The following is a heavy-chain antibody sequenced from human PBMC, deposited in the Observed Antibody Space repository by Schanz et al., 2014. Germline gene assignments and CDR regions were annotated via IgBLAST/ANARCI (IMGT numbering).Heavy chain of an antibody. CDR2: FIPILDVG. D-gene: IGHD6-13*01. J-gene: IGHJ4*02. CDR3: ARDGVDAAAGGNY. V-gene: IGHV1-69*04. Sequence: QVQLVQSGAEVKKPGASVKVSCKASGYTFISYGIKWVRQAPGQGLEWVGRFIPILDVGNYAQQFQGRVTFTADKSTSTAFMELSNLRYEDPAVYYFARDGVDAAAGGNYWGQGTLVNVSS. CDR1: GYTFISYG.